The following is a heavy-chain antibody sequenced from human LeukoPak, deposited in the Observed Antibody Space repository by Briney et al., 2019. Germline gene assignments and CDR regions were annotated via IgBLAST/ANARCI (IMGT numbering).Heavy chain of an antibody. V-gene: IGHV1-3*01. CDR1: GYTFTSYA. D-gene: IGHD3-10*01. J-gene: IGHJ4*02. CDR3: ARVNYYGSGSLYYFDY. Sequence: ASVKVSCKASGYTFTSYAMHWVRQAPGQRLEWMGWINAGNGNTKYSQEFQGRVTITRDTSASTAYMELSSLRSEDTAVYYCARVNYYGSGSLYYFDYWGQGTLVTVSS. CDR2: INAGNGNT.